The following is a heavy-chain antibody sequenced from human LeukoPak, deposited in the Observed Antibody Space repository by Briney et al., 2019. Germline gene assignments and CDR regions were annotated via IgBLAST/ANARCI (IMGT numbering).Heavy chain of an antibody. CDR1: GGTFSRHA. Sequence: ASVKVSYKASGGTFSRHAISWVRQAPGQGLEWMGGITPMFGTANYAQKFQGRVTITADESTSTAYMELSSLRSEDTAVYYCVRDGSYYDSSGYYYLYWGQGTLVTVSS. D-gene: IGHD3-22*01. CDR2: ITPMFGTA. V-gene: IGHV1-69*13. J-gene: IGHJ4*02. CDR3: VRDGSYYDSSGYYYLY.